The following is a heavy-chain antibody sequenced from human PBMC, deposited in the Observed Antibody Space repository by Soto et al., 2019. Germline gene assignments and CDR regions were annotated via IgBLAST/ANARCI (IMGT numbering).Heavy chain of an antibody. V-gene: IGHV1-69*06. CDR1: GGTFSSNA. CDR3: ARGRIVATSYYYYYGMDV. Sequence: QVQLVQSGAEVKKPGSSVKVSCKASGGTFSSNAISWVRQAPGQGLEWMGGIIPIFGTANYAQKFQGRVTITADKSTSTAYMELSSLRSEDTAVYYCARGRIVATSYYYYYGMDVWGQGTTVTVSS. D-gene: IGHD5-12*01. CDR2: IIPIFGTA. J-gene: IGHJ6*02.